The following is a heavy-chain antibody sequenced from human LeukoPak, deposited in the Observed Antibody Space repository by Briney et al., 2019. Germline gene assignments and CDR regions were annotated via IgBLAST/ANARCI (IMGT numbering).Heavy chain of an antibody. D-gene: IGHD6-19*01. Sequence: SETLSLTCAVSGVYINSHYWSWIRQSPGRGLEWIGHISDKGTTKYNPSLKSRVIISADTSKNHLSLNLTSVLAADTAIYYCARRDAGWNYCDHWGKGILVTVSP. CDR1: GVYINSHY. V-gene: IGHV4-59*11. CDR3: ARRDAGWNYCDH. J-gene: IGHJ4*02. CDR2: ISDKGTT.